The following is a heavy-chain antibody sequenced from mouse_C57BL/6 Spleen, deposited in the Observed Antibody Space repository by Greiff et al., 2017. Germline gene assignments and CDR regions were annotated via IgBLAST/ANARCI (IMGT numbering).Heavy chain of an antibody. Sequence: VQLQQSGAELVRPGTSVKVSCKASGYAFTNYLIEWVKQRPGQGLEWIGVINPGSGGTNYNEKFKGKATLTADKSSSTAYMQLSSLTSEDSAVYFCAREYYGSPAWFAYWGQGTLVTVSA. CDR2: INPGSGGT. V-gene: IGHV1-54*01. J-gene: IGHJ3*01. CDR1: GYAFTNYL. CDR3: AREYYGSPAWFAY. D-gene: IGHD1-1*01.